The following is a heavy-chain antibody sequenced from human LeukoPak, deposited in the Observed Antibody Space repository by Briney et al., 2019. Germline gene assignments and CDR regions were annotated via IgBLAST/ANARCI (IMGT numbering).Heavy chain of an antibody. CDR2: ISGSGGST. CDR3: AKRLEGDWYCWDYFDY. Sequence: SGGSLRLSCAASGFTFSSYAMNWVRQAPGKGLEWVSVISGSGGSTYYADSVKGRFTISRDNSKNTLDLQMNSLRAEDTAVYYCAKRLEGDWYCWDYFDYWGQGTLVTVSS. V-gene: IGHV3-23*01. CDR1: GFTFSSYA. D-gene: IGHD6-19*01. J-gene: IGHJ4*02.